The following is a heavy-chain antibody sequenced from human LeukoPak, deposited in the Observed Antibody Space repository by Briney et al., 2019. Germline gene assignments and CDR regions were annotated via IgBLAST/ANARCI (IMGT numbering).Heavy chain of an antibody. Sequence: SVKVSCKASGGTFSSHAISWVRQAPGQGREWMGGIIPIFGRGNYAQKFQGRVTITTDESTSTAYMELSSLRSEDTAVYYCARGSVERWLQFGFSWFDRWGQGTLVTVSS. CDR2: IIPIFGRG. CDR1: GGTFSSHA. J-gene: IGHJ5*02. CDR3: ARGSVERWLQFGFSWFDR. D-gene: IGHD5-24*01. V-gene: IGHV1-69*05.